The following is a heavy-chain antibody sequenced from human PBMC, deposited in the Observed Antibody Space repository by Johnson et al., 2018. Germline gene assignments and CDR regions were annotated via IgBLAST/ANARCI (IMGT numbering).Heavy chain of an antibody. J-gene: IGHJ3*02. Sequence: QVQLVESGGGVVQPGRSLRLSCGASGLTIGTFGMHWVRQAPGKGLEWVAIISYDGSNKYYVDSVKGRFTISRDNSKNTVYLQMNSLRAEDTAVYYCAKDLQGISYIFDIWVQGTTVTVSS. D-gene: IGHD2-21*01. CDR3: AKDLQGISYIFDI. CDR2: ISYDGSNK. V-gene: IGHV3-30*18. CDR1: GLTIGTFG.